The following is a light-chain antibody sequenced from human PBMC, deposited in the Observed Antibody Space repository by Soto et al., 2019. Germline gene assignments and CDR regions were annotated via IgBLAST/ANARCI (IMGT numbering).Light chain of an antibody. V-gene: IGKV4-1*01. J-gene: IGKJ4*01. CDR2: WAS. CDR3: QQYYSTLLT. Sequence: DIVMTQSPDSLAVSLGERATINCKSSQSVLYSSNNKNYLAWYQQKPGQPPKLLIYWASTRESGVPDRFSGSGSGTDFTLTISSLQAEDMAVYYCQQYYSTLLTFGGGNKVEIK. CDR1: QSVLYSSNNKNY.